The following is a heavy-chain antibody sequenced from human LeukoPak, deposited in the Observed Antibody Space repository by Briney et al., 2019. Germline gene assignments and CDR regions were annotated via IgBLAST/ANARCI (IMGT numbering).Heavy chain of an antibody. CDR1: GGTFSSYA. D-gene: IGHD1-26*01. Sequence: SVKVSCKASGGTFSSYAISWVRQAPGQGLEWMGGIIPIFGTANYAQKFQGRVTITADESTSTAYMELSSLRSEDTAVYYCALSGSYPDAFDIWGQGTMVTVSS. CDR2: IIPIFGTA. V-gene: IGHV1-69*13. CDR3: ALSGSYPDAFDI. J-gene: IGHJ3*02.